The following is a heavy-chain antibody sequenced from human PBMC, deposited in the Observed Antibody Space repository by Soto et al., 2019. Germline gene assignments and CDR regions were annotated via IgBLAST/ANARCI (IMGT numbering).Heavy chain of an antibody. CDR2: ISAYNGDT. D-gene: IGHD6-13*01. Sequence: QVQLVQSGAEVKKPGASVKVSCKASGYTFTSYGITWVRQAPGQGLEWVGWISAYNGDTQYAQKVQGRVTMTTDTSTSTAYMELRSLKPDDTAVDYGAGGASSLPGFHWGQGTLVTVSS. J-gene: IGHJ4*02. V-gene: IGHV1-18*01. CDR1: GYTFTSYG. CDR3: AGGASSLPGFH.